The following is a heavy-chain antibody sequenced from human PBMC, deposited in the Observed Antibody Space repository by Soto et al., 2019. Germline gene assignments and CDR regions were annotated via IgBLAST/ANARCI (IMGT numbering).Heavy chain of an antibody. J-gene: IGHJ6*02. CDR3: ARDCYDILTGNYYYYGMDV. CDR2: IWYDGSNK. D-gene: IGHD3-9*01. Sequence: QVQLVESGGGVVQPGRSLRLSCAASGFTFSSYGMHWVRQAPGKGLEWVAVIWYDGSNKYYADSVKGRFTISRDNSKNTLYLQMNSLRAEDTAVYYCARDCYDILTGNYYYYGMDVWGQGTTVTVSS. V-gene: IGHV3-33*01. CDR1: GFTFSSYG.